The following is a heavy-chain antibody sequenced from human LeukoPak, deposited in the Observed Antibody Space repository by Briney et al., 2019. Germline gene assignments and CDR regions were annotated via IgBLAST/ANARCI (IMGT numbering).Heavy chain of an antibody. V-gene: IGHV3-30*18. Sequence: PGGSLRLSCAASGFTFSSYGMHWVRQAPGKGLEWVAVISYDGSNKYYADSVKGRFTISRDNSKSTLYLQMNSLRAEDTAPYYCAKENSGRTFNFDHWGQGTLVTVSS. J-gene: IGHJ4*02. D-gene: IGHD3-10*01. CDR2: ISYDGSNK. CDR3: AKENSGRTFNFDH. CDR1: GFTFSSYG.